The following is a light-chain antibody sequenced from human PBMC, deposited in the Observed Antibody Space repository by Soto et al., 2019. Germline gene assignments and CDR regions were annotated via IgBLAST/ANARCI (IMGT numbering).Light chain of an antibody. CDR1: QSVSSSY. V-gene: IGKV3-20*01. Sequence: ESVLTQSPGTLSLSPGERATLSCRASQSVSSSYLAWYQQKPGQAPRLLIYGASSRATGIPDRFSGSGSGTDFTLTISRLEPEDFAVYYYQQYGSYPPSWTFGQGTKVEIK. J-gene: IGKJ1*01. CDR3: QQYGSYPPSWT. CDR2: GAS.